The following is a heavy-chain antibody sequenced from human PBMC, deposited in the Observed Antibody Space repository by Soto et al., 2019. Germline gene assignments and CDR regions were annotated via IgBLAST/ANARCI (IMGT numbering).Heavy chain of an antibody. Sequence: PGGSLRLSCAASGFTFSSYATHWVRQAPGKGLEWVAVISYDGSNKYYADSVKGRFTISRDNSKNTLYLQMSSLRAEDTAVYYCARDGKITIFGVVIYYYYYGMDVWGQGTTVTVSS. J-gene: IGHJ6*02. V-gene: IGHV3-30-3*01. CDR3: ARDGKITIFGVVIYYYYYGMDV. CDR1: GFTFSSYA. D-gene: IGHD3-3*01. CDR2: ISYDGSNK.